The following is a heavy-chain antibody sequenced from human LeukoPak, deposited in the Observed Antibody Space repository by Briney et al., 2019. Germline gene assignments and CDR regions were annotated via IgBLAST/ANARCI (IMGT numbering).Heavy chain of an antibody. Sequence: PGGSLRLSCAASGFTFSSYAMSWVRQAPGKGLEWVSAISGSGGSTYYADSVKGRFTISRDNSKNTLYLQMNSLRAEDTAVYYCAKADTAMVRYYYYGMDVWGQGTTVTVSS. J-gene: IGHJ6*02. CDR2: ISGSGGST. CDR3: AKADTAMVRYYYYGMDV. CDR1: GFTFSSYA. V-gene: IGHV3-23*01. D-gene: IGHD5-18*01.